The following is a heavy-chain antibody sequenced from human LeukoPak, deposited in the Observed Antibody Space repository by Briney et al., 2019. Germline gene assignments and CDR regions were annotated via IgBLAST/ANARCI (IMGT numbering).Heavy chain of an antibody. CDR2: IKSKTDGGTT. V-gene: IGHV3-15*01. Sequence: GGSLRLSCAASGFTFSNAWMSWVRQAPGKGLEWVGRIKSKTDGGTTDYAAPVKGRFTISRGDSKNTLYLQMNSLKTEDTAVYYCTTAVDTAMPEVDYWGQGTLVTVSS. J-gene: IGHJ4*02. D-gene: IGHD5-18*01. CDR3: TTAVDTAMPEVDY. CDR1: GFTFSNAW.